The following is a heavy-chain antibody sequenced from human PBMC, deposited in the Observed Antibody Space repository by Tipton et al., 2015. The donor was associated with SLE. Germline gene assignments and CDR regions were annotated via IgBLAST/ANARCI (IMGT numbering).Heavy chain of an antibody. J-gene: IGHJ4*02. V-gene: IGHV3-66*01. CDR1: GFTVTYDY. CDR2: INSAAAT. Sequence: SLRLSCAASGFTVTYDYMTWVRQAPGKGLEWVSSINSAAATHYADSVKGRFVISREDSKNSLYLQMNSLKADDTAVYFCAREGRGSYLQNWGQGILVTVSS. CDR3: AREGRGSYLQN. D-gene: IGHD2/OR15-2a*01.